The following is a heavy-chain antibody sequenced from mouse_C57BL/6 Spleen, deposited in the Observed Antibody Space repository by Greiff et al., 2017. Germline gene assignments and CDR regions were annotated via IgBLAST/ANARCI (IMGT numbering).Heavy chain of an antibody. CDR2: IDPETGGT. Sequence: VKLVESGAELVRPGASVTLSCKASGYTFTDYEMHWVKQTPVHGLEWIGAIDPETGGTAYTQKFQGKAILTTDKSSSTAYMELRSLTSEDSAVYYCTIYEYDDWGQGTTLTVSS. CDR3: TIYEYDD. D-gene: IGHD2-4*01. V-gene: IGHV1-15*01. J-gene: IGHJ2*01. CDR1: GYTFTDYE.